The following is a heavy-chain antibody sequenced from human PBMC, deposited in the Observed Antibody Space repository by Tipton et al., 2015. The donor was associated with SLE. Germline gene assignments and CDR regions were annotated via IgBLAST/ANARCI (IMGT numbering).Heavy chain of an antibody. Sequence: QSGAEVKKPGESLKISCKGSGYSFTSYWIGWVRQMPGKGLEWMGIIYPGDSDTRYSPSFQGQVTISADKSISTAYLQWSSLKASDTAMYYCARQGLNYDFWSGSDYWGQGTLVTVSS. J-gene: IGHJ4*02. CDR1: GYSFTSYW. D-gene: IGHD3-3*01. CDR2: IYPGDSDT. V-gene: IGHV5-51*01. CDR3: ARQGLNYDFWSGSDY.